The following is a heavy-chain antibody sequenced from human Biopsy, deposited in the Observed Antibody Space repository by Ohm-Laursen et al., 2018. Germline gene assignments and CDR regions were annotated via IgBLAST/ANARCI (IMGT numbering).Heavy chain of an antibody. D-gene: IGHD6-6*01. CDR2: IYFTGRT. V-gene: IGHV4-59*12. J-gene: IGHJ4*02. CDR3: ARGEYSSSIFDH. Sequence: SETLSLTCTVSGGPIDSYYWSWIRQPPGKALEWIGYIYFTGRTSYNPSLKSRVTMSVDTSKKQLSLKVRSVTAADTAVYYCARGEYSSSIFDHWGLGTLVTVSS. CDR1: GGPIDSYY.